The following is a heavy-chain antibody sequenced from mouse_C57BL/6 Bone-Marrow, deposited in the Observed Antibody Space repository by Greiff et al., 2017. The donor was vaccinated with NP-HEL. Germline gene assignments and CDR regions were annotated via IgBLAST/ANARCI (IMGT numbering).Heavy chain of an antibody. Sequence: QVQLQQPGAELVKPGASVKLSCKASGYTFTSYWMQWVKQRPGQGLEWIGEIDPSDSYTNYNQKFKGKATLTVDTSSSTAYMQLSSLTSEDSAVDYCARYPRLPFDYWGQGTTLTVSS. V-gene: IGHV1-50*01. CDR3: ARYPRLPFDY. CDR2: IDPSDSYT. D-gene: IGHD1-2*01. CDR1: GYTFTSYW. J-gene: IGHJ2*01.